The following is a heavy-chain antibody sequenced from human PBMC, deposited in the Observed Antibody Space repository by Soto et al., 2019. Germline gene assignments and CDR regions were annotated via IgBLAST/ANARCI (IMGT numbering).Heavy chain of an antibody. CDR3: ARDSYSSSWLHYYYYSMDV. D-gene: IGHD6-13*01. V-gene: IGHV3-30*14. J-gene: IGHJ6*02. CDR1: GFTFSSYA. CDR2: ISYDGSNK. Sequence: QVQLVESGGGVVQPGRSLRLSCAASGFTFSSYAMHWVRQAPGKGLEWVAVISYDGSNKYYADSVKGRFTISRDNSKNTLYLQMNRLRAEDTAVHYCARDSYSSSWLHYYYYSMDVWGQGTTVTVSS.